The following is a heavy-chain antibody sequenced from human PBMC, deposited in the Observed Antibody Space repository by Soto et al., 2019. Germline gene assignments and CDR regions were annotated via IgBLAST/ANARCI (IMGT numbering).Heavy chain of an antibody. V-gene: IGHV1-46*01. Sequence: ASVKVSCKASGYTFTSYYMHWVRQAPGQGLEWMGIINPSGGSTSYAQKFQGRVTMTRDTSTSTVYMELSSLRSEDTAVYYCARGSYGDILRSLLYNWFDPWGQGTLVTVSS. CDR3: ARGSYGDILRSLLYNWFDP. J-gene: IGHJ5*02. D-gene: IGHD4-17*01. CDR2: INPSGGST. CDR1: GYTFTSYY.